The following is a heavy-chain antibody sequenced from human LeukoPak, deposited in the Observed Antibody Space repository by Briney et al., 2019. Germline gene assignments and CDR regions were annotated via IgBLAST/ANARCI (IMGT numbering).Heavy chain of an antibody. CDR3: SKEPLRYVYGTFDF. V-gene: IGHV3-23*01. CDR2: ISGIGGST. J-gene: IGHJ4*02. CDR1: GLAFSDSA. D-gene: IGHD5-18*01. Sequence: GGSLRLSCVGSGLAFSDSAMSWVRQAPGKGLEWVSGISGIGGSTYYADSVKGRFTISRDNSKNTLYLQLNSLRAEDTAVYYCSKEPLRYVYGTFDFWGQGTLVTVSS.